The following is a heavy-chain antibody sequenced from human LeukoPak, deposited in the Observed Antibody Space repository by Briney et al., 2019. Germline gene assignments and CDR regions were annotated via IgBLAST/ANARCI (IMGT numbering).Heavy chain of an antibody. CDR1: GFTFSSYG. Sequence: GRSLRLSCAASGFTFSSYGMHWVRQAPGKGLEWVAVISYDGSNKYYADSVKGRFTISRDNSKNTLYLQMNSLRAEDTAVYYCAKGRHGCSPGYGIDYWGQGTLVTVSS. CDR3: AKGRHGCSPGYGIDY. V-gene: IGHV3-30*18. J-gene: IGHJ4*02. CDR2: ISYDGSNK. D-gene: IGHD5-18*01.